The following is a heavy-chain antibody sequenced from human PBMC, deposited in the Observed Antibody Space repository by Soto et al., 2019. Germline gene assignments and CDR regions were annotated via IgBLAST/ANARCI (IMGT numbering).Heavy chain of an antibody. J-gene: IGHJ4*02. CDR1: GYTFTSYY. Sequence: ASVKVSCKASGYTFTSYYIHWVRQAPGQGLEWMGIINPSGGSTSYAQKFQGRVTMTRDTSTSTVYMELSSLRSEDTTVYYCARINNKIDSSSSAWGQGTLVTVSS. CDR3: ARINNKIDSSSSA. V-gene: IGHV1-46*03. CDR2: INPSGGST. D-gene: IGHD6-6*01.